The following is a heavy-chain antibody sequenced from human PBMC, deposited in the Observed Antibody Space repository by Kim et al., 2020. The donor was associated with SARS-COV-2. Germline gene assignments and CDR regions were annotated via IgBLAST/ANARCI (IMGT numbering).Heavy chain of an antibody. Sequence: ASVKVSCKASGYTFSTYFMHWVRQAPGQGLEWMGIIDPSDASTSYAQKFQGRVTMTRDTSTSTVYMELSSLRSEDTAVYYCARGKMGGSFGSFDIWGQGTMVTVSS. CDR1: GYTFSTYF. CDR3: ARGKMGGSFGSFDI. J-gene: IGHJ3*02. V-gene: IGHV1-46*01. D-gene: IGHD5-12*01. CDR2: IDPSDAST.